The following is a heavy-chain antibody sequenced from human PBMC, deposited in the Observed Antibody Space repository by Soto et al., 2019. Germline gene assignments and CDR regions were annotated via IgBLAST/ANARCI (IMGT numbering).Heavy chain of an antibody. CDR1: GYTFSNYG. Sequence: QVQLVQSGAEVKKSGASMKVSCKASGYTFSNYGISWVRQAPGQGLEWMGWVTGYDGNATYAQRFQGRVTMTTATSTNTAYMDLRRLSSDDTAVYYCARTTHEEPTFDYWGQGTLVTVSS. D-gene: IGHD1-26*01. J-gene: IGHJ4*02. V-gene: IGHV1-18*01. CDR3: ARTTHEEPTFDY. CDR2: VTGYDGNA.